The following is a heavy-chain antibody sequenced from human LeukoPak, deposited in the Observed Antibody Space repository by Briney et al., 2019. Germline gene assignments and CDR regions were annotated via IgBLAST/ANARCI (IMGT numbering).Heavy chain of an antibody. Sequence: GGSLRLSCAASGFTFSDYYMSWIRQAPGKGLEWVSYISSSSSYTNYADSVKGRFTISRDNAKNSLYLQMNSLRDEDTAMYYCARGRSAAGPLHYCDYWGQGALVTVSS. CDR1: GFTFSDYY. CDR2: ISSSSSYT. CDR3: ARGRSAAGPLHYCDY. D-gene: IGHD6-13*01. J-gene: IGHJ4*02. V-gene: IGHV3-11*06.